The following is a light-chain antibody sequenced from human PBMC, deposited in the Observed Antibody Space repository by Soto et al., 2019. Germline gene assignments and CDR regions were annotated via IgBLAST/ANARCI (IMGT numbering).Light chain of an antibody. CDR2: DAS. CDR1: ESISKW. Sequence: DIQMTQSPSTLSASVFDRVTITCRASESISKWLAWYQQKPGTAPKLLIYDASTLESGVPSRFSGSGSGTEFTLTISSLQPDDFATYYCHSRAFGQGTRLEIK. V-gene: IGKV1-5*01. J-gene: IGKJ5*01. CDR3: HSRA.